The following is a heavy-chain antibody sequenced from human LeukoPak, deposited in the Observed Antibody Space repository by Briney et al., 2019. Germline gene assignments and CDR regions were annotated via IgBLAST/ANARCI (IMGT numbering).Heavy chain of an antibody. V-gene: IGHV3-21*01. CDR1: GFTFSSYS. D-gene: IGHD2-2*01. Sequence: GGSLRLSCAASGFTFSSYSMNWVRQAPGKGLEWVSSISSSSSYIYYADSVKGRFTTSRDNAKNSLYLQMNSLRAEDTAVYYCARAVGYCSSTSCYAPFFDYWGQGTLVTVSS. J-gene: IGHJ4*02. CDR3: ARAVGYCSSTSCYAPFFDY. CDR2: ISSSSSYI.